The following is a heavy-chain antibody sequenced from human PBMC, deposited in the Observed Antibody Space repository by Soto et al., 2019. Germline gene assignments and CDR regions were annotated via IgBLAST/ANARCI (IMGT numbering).Heavy chain of an antibody. D-gene: IGHD3-3*01. CDR1: GGSISSSSYY. J-gene: IGHJ6*03. V-gene: IGHV4-39*01. Sequence: PSETLSLTCTVSGGSISSSSYYWGWIRQPPGKGLEWIGSIYYSGSTYYNPSLKSRVTISVDTSKNQFSLKLSSVTAADTAVYYCARSRFWSGFYPSGSENYYMDVWGKGTTVTVSS. CDR2: IYYSGST. CDR3: ARSRFWSGFYPSGSENYYMDV.